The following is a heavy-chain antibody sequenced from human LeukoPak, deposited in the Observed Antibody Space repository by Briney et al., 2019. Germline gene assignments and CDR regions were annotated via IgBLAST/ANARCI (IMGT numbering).Heavy chain of an antibody. V-gene: IGHV3-30*18. CDR3: AKGGLRYCSSTSCYTPFDY. Sequence: GRSLRLSCAASGFTFSSYGMHWVRQAPGKGLEWVAVISYDGSNKYYADSVKGRFTISRDNSKNTLCLQMNSLRAEDTAVYYCAKGGLRYCSSTSCYTPFDYWGQGTLVTVSS. J-gene: IGHJ4*02. CDR1: GFTFSSYG. CDR2: ISYDGSNK. D-gene: IGHD2-2*02.